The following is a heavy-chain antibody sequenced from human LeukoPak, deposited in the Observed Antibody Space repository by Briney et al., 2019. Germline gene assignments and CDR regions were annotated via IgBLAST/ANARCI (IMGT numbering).Heavy chain of an antibody. CDR3: ARGRYYYDSSGYYTSSYFDY. D-gene: IGHD3-22*01. J-gene: IGHJ4*02. V-gene: IGHV1-46*01. CDR1: GGTFSSYA. Sequence: ASVKVSCKASGGTFSSYAISWVRQAPGQGLEWMGIINPSGGSTSYAQKFQGRVTMTRDMSTSTVYMELSSLRSEDTAVYYCARGRYYYDSSGYYTSSYFDYWGQGTLVTVSS. CDR2: INPSGGST.